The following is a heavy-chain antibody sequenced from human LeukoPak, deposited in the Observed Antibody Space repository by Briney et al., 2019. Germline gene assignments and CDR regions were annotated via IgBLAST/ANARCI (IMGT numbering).Heavy chain of an antibody. CDR3: ARLDRSGYEMGGTWFDP. V-gene: IGHV4-59*08. CDR2: IYYTGST. Sequence: PSETLSLTCTVSGPSIRSSYWSWLRHPPGKGLEWSGYIYYTGSTNSNPSLKSRVTVSVDTSMNQFSLKLSSMTAADTAVYYCARLDRSGYEMGGTWFDPWGQGTLVTVSS. D-gene: IGHD3-22*01. CDR1: GPSIRSSY. J-gene: IGHJ5*02.